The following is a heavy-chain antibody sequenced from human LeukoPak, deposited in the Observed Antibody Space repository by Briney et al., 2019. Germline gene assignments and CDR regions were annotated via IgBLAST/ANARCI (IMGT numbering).Heavy chain of an antibody. CDR3: TKRARKGIGAAGDGYDV. D-gene: IGHD6-13*01. V-gene: IGHV3-9*01. CDR2: ICWNSVAR. J-gene: IGHJ3*01. Sequence: GGSLRLSCAASGFTFNDYAMHWVRQAPGKGLEWVSGICWNSVARGYADSVRGRFTISRDNAKNSLYLQMNSLRPEDTALYYCTKRARKGIGAAGDGYDVWGQGTMVTVSS. CDR1: GFTFNDYA.